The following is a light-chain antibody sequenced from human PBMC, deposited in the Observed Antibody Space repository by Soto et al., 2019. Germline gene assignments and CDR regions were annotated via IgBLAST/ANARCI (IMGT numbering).Light chain of an antibody. Sequence: DIVLTQSPATLSLSPGQTATLSCRASQSVSSYLAWYQQKPGQAPRLLIYDASNRATGIPARFSGSGSGTDFTLTISSLEPEDFAVYYCQQRSNWPLTFGGGTKVDIK. CDR1: QSVSSY. V-gene: IGKV3-11*01. CDR2: DAS. CDR3: QQRSNWPLT. J-gene: IGKJ4*01.